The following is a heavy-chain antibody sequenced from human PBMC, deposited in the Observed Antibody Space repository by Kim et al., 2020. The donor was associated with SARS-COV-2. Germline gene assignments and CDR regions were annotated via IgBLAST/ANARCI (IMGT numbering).Heavy chain of an antibody. CDR1: GFTFSSYG. J-gene: IGHJ4*02. D-gene: IGHD6-19*01. CDR3: AKDLPAVAGRRGRSIDY. CDR2: IWYDGSNK. Sequence: GGSLRLSCAASGFTFSSYGMHWVRQAPGKGLEWVAVIWYDGSNKYYADSVKGRFTISRDNSKNTLYLQMNSLRAEDTAVYYCAKDLPAVAGRRGRSIDYWGQGTLVTVSS. V-gene: IGHV3-33*06.